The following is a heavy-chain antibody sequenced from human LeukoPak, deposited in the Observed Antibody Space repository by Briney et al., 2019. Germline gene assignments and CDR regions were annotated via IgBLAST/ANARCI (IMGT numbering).Heavy chain of an antibody. J-gene: IGHJ4*02. V-gene: IGHV3-48*04. CDR1: GFTFSAYA. D-gene: IGHD6-19*01. CDR2: ITTGGSST. CDR3: ARVRYDSGWYDY. Sequence: GGSLRLSCAASGFTFSAYAMAWVRQAPGKGLECVSHITTGGSSTFHADSVKGRFTISRDNAKNSLYLQMNSPRGEDTAVYYCARVRYDSGWYDYWGQGALVIVSS.